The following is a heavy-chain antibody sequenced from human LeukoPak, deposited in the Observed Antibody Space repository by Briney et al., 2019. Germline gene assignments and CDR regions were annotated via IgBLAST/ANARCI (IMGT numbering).Heavy chain of an antibody. Sequence: GESLKISCKASGYRFTNYWIGWVRQMPGKGLEWVGIIYPGDSYTRYSPSFQGQVTISADTSISTAYLQWSSLKASDTAMYYCARLQGYSLYCLDYWGQGTLVTVSS. CDR1: GYRFTNYW. V-gene: IGHV5-51*01. CDR3: ARLQGYSLYCLDY. CDR2: IYPGDSYT. D-gene: IGHD2-15*01. J-gene: IGHJ4*02.